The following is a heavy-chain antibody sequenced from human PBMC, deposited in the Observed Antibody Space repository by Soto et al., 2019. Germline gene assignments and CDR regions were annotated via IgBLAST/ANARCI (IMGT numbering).Heavy chain of an antibody. CDR1: GFTFSSYA. V-gene: IGHV3-23*01. CDR2: IDGSGGIT. Sequence: GGSPRLSCAASGFTFSSYAMSWVRQAPGKGLEWVSTIDGSGGITYYADSVKGRFTISRDNSRNTVYLQMNSLRGDDTALDYCVKPSGRFNTWGQGALVTVYS. J-gene: IGHJ5*02. D-gene: IGHD3-10*01. CDR3: VKPSGRFNT.